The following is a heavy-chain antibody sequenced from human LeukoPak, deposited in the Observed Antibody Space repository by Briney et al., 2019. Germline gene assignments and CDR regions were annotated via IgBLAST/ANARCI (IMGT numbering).Heavy chain of an antibody. CDR1: GFTFTSYA. CDR2: VSGIGDGT. CDR3: AKERLGGNYGDYAVDY. J-gene: IGHJ4*02. D-gene: IGHD4-17*01. V-gene: IGHV3-23*01. Sequence: GGSLRLSCAASGFTFTSYAMGWVRQAPGKGLEWVSSVSGIGDGTYYADSVKGRFTISRDNSKKTLDLHMDSLRAEDTAVYYCAKERLGGNYGDYAVDYWGQGTMVTVSS.